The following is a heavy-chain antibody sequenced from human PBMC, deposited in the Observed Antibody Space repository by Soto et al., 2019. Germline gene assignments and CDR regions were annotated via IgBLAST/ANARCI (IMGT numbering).Heavy chain of an antibody. CDR3: ARVGYCSSTSCYAGGFDY. V-gene: IGHV3-20*01. Sequence: GGSLRLSCAASGFTFDDYGMSWVRQAPGKGLEWVSGINWNGGSTGYADSVKGRFTISRDNAKNSLYLQMNSLRAEDTALYHCARVGYCSSTSCYAGGFDYWGQGTPVTVSS. J-gene: IGHJ4*02. CDR2: INWNGGST. CDR1: GFTFDDYG. D-gene: IGHD2-2*01.